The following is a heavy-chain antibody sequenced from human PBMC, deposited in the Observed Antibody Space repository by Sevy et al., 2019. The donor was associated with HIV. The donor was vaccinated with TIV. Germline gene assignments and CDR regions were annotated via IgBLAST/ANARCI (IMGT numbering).Heavy chain of an antibody. J-gene: IGHJ6*02. CDR3: ARGIRVYDFWSGYYPPDSMDV. Sequence: SETLSLTCAVYGGSFSGYYWSWIRQPPGKGLEWIGEINHSGSTNYNPSLKSRVTISVDTSKNQFSLKLSSVTAADTAVYYCARGIRVYDFWSGYYPPDSMDVWGQGTTVTVSS. CDR1: GGSFSGYY. CDR2: INHSGST. D-gene: IGHD3-3*01. V-gene: IGHV4-34*01.